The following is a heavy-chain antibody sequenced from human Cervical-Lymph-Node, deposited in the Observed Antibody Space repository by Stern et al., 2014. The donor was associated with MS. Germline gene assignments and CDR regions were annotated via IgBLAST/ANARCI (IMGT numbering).Heavy chain of an antibody. CDR3: ARDLGVGPTAY. J-gene: IGHJ4*02. CDR1: GGTFSNSG. CDR2: IIPLLGTT. V-gene: IGHV1-69*06. Sequence: DQLVESGAEVRKPGSSVKVSCKASGGTFSNSGISWVRQAPGQGLAWMGGIIPLLGTTNYAKKFQGRVRITADKSTGTAFLELRSLTSDDTAVYYCARDLGVGPTAYWGQGTLVTVSS. D-gene: IGHD1-26*01.